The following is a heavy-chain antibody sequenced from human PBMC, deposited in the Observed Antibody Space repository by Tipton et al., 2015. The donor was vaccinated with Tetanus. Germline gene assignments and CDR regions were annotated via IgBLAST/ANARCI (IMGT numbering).Heavy chain of an antibody. Sequence: SLRLSCAASGFIFSSYGIHWVRQAPGKGLEWLAVSWYDGTDKYYADSVKGRFTISRDNSKNPLYLQMNSLRAEDTALYYCAREADCSGGSCFSGDFDTWGQGTQVTVSS. CDR1: GFIFSSYG. CDR3: AREADCSGGSCFSGDFDT. J-gene: IGHJ4*02. V-gene: IGHV3-33*01. CDR2: SWYDGTDK. D-gene: IGHD2-15*01.